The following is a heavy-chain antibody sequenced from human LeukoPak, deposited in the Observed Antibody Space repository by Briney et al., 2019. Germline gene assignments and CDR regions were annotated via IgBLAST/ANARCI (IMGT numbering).Heavy chain of an antibody. CDR1: GGSISSYY. D-gene: IGHD6-25*01. V-gene: IGHV4-59*08. Sequence: PSETLSPTCTVSGGSISSYYWSWIRQPPGKGLEWLGYIYYSGSTNYNPSLKSRVTISVDTSKNQFSLKLSSVTAADTAVYYCARQGGGFWYFDLWGRGTLVTVSS. J-gene: IGHJ2*01. CDR3: ARQGGGFWYFDL. CDR2: IYYSGST.